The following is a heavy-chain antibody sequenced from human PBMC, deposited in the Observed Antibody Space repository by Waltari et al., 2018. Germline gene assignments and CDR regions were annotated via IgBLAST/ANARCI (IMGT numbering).Heavy chain of an antibody. V-gene: IGHV3-30*02. D-gene: IGHD3-16*01. J-gene: IGHJ4*02. CDR3: ATSRPGGKGYYFDY. CDR2: IRYDGSNK. Sequence: QVQLVESGGGVVQPGGSLRLSCAASGFTFSSYGMHWVRQAPGKGLEWVAFIRYDGSNKYYADSVKGRFNISRDNSKNTLYLQMNSLRAEDTAVYYCATSRPGGKGYYFDYWGQGTLVTVSS. CDR1: GFTFSSYG.